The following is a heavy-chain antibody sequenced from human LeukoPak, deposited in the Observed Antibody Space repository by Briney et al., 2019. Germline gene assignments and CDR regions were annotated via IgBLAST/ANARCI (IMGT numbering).Heavy chain of an antibody. V-gene: IGHV1-46*01. CDR3: AREQAPAFYGDY. D-gene: IGHD3-10*01. CDR1: GYAFTNYY. J-gene: IGHJ4*02. CDR2: INGGGGGT. Sequence: ASVNVSCKASGYAFTNYYMNWVRQAPGQGFEWMGLINGGGGGTNYAQKFQGRITMTRDTSTSTVYMELTSLTSEDTAVYYCAREQAPAFYGDYWGLGTLVTVSS.